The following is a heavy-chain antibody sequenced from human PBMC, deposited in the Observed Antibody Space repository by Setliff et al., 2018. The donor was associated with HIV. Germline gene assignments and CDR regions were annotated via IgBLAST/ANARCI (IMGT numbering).Heavy chain of an antibody. CDR3: ARRSGWSLDY. V-gene: IGHV4-38-2*02. D-gene: IGHD6-19*01. CDR1: GYSISSGYY. Sequence: ETLSLTCTVSGYSISSGYYWGFIRQPPGKGLEWIGSILHSGTTYYNPSLKSRVTISVDASKNQFSLKLSSVTAADTAVYYCARRSGWSLDYWGQGTLVTVSS. J-gene: IGHJ4*02. CDR2: ILHSGTT.